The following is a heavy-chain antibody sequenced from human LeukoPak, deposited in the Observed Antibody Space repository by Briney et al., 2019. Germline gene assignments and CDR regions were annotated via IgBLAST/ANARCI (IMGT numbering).Heavy chain of an antibody. D-gene: IGHD1-26*01. Sequence: GGSLRLSCAASGFTVSSNFMSWVRQAPGKGLECVSVIYSGGSTYYADSVKGRFTISRDNSKNTLYLQMNSLRAEDTAVYYCARAEWELLYGMDVWGQGTTVTVSS. J-gene: IGHJ6*02. CDR1: GFTVSSNF. V-gene: IGHV3-53*01. CDR3: ARAEWELLYGMDV. CDR2: IYSGGST.